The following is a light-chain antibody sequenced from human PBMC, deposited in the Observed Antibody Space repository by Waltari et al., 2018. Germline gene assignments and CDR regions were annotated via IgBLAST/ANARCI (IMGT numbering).Light chain of an antibody. V-gene: IGLV1-47*01. J-gene: IGLJ1*01. Sequence: QSVLTQPPSTSGTPGQRVSISCSGSSSNIGNNYVFWYQHLPGTAPKLLIYRTNQRPAGVPDRFSGSKSGTSASLAISGLRPEDEATYDCAAWDDSLSVSYVFGTGTKVTVL. CDR1: SSNIGNNY. CDR2: RTN. CDR3: AAWDDSLSVSYV.